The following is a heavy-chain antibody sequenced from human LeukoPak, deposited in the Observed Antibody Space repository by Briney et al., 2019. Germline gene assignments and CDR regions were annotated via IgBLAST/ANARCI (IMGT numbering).Heavy chain of an antibody. J-gene: IGHJ4*02. CDR3: GGCVAYSTSCTPSV. CDR1: GGSISSHY. CDR2: IYYSGST. D-gene: IGHD6-6*01. Sequence: SETLSLTCTVSGGSISSHYWSWIRQPPGKGLEWIGYIYYSGSTNYNPSLKSRVTISVDKSKNQFSLKLSSVTAADTAVDYCGGCVAYSTSCTPSVWGQGPLVTVSS. V-gene: IGHV4-59*11.